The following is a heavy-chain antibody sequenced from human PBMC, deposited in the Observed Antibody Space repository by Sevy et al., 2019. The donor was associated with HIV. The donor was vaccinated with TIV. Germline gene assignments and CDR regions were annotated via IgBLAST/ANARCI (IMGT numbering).Heavy chain of an antibody. V-gene: IGHV4-59*01. CDR3: ARGRGQQLIPPYYYYYYMDV. Sequence: SETLSLTCTVSGGSISSYYWSWIRRPPGKGLEWIGYIYYSESTNYNPSLKSRVTISVDTSKNQFSLRLSSVTAADTAVYYCARGRGQQLIPPYYYYYYMDVWGKGTTVTVSS. D-gene: IGHD6-13*01. CDR2: IYYSEST. CDR1: GGSISSYY. J-gene: IGHJ6*03.